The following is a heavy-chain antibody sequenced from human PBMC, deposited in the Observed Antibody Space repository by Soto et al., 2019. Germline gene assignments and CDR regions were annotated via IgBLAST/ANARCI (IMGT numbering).Heavy chain of an antibody. D-gene: IGHD3-22*01. CDR3: AXDLDRYYDSSGFDY. CDR1: GGSISSGDYY. J-gene: IGHJ4*02. V-gene: IGHV4-30-4*01. CDR2: IYYSGST. Sequence: SETLSLTCTVSGGSISSGDYYWSWIRQPPGKGLEWIGYIYYSGSTYYNPSLKSRVTISVDTSKNQFSLKLSSVTAADTAVYYCAXDLDRYYDSSGFDYWGQGTLVTVSS.